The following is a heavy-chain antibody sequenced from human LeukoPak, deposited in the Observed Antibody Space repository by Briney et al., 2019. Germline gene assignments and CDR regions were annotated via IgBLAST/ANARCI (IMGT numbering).Heavy chain of an antibody. CDR1: GYSISSGYY. J-gene: IGHJ5*02. D-gene: IGHD6-19*01. Sequence: SETLSLTCTVSGYSISSGYYWGWIRQPPGKGLEWIGSIYYSGSTYHKPSLKSRVTISVDTSKNQFSLKLSSVTAADTAVYYCARDSDIAVAGTSAFGFDPWGQGTLVTVSS. V-gene: IGHV4-38-2*02. CDR3: ARDSDIAVAGTSAFGFDP. CDR2: IYYSGST.